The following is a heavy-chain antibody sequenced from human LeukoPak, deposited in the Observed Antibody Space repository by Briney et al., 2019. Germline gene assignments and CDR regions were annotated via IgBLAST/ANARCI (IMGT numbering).Heavy chain of an antibody. D-gene: IGHD6-6*01. CDR2: INHSGST. CDR3: ARRGRYSSSNY. Sequence: SGTLSLTCTVSDEVITSNNWWSGARQAPGKGRGGIGEINHSGSTNYNPSLKSRVTISVDTSKNQFSLKLGSVTAADTAVYYCARRGRYSSSNYWGQGTLVTVSS. J-gene: IGHJ4*02. V-gene: IGHV4-4*02. CDR1: DEVITSNNW.